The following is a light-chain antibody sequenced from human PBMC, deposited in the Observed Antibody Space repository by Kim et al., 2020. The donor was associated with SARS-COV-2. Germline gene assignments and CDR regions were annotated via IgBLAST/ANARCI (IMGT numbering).Light chain of an antibody. CDR2: SDS. Sequence: SYELTQPPSVSVAPGETATITCGGDDNETKSVHWYPQRPGPAHVLFTYSDSGRPSGVPERFSGSNSGNTATLTIRGVEAGDEADYYCQVWESRTEHVIFGGGTQLTVL. CDR3: QVWESRTEHVI. V-gene: IGLV3-21*01. J-gene: IGLJ2*01. CDR1: DNETKS.